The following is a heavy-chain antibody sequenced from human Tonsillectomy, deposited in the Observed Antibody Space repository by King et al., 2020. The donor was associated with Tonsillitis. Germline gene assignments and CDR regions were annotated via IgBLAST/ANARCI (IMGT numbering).Heavy chain of an antibody. CDR3: AKEERVWKTTYFDY. J-gene: IGHJ4*02. CDR1: GFSFSSYV. Sequence: VQLVESGGGVVQPGRSLRLSCAASGFSFSSYVMDWVRQAPGKGLDWVAGISYDGSNKYYADSVKGRFTISRDNSKNTLCLQMNSLRAEDTAIYYCAKEERVWKTTYFDYWGQGTMVTVSS. V-gene: IGHV3-30*18. CDR2: ISYDGSNK. D-gene: IGHD1-1*01.